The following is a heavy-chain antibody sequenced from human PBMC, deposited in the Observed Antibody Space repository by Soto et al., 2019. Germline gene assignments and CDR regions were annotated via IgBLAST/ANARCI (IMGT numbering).Heavy chain of an antibody. CDR2: IIPIFGTA. J-gene: IGHJ6*02. CDR3: AGERITIFGVVYYYGMDV. Sequence: SVKVSCKASGGTFSSYAISWVRQAPGQGLEWMGGIIPIFGTANYAQKFQGRVTITADESTSTAYMELSRLRSDDTAVYYCAGERITIFGVVYYYGMDVWGQGTTVTVSS. D-gene: IGHD3-3*01. CDR1: GGTFSSYA. V-gene: IGHV1-69*13.